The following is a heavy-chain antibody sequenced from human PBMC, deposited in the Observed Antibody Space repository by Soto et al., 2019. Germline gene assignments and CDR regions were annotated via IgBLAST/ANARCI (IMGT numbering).Heavy chain of an antibody. D-gene: IGHD1-26*01. Sequence: EVQLVESGGGLVKPGGSLKISCAVSGFTFSTYSMNWVRQAPGKGLEWVSSISDTSSSYIYYADSVKGRFTISRDNAKNSLYLQMSSLRAEDTAVYYCARAYSGTCLIDYWGQGTLVTVSS. CDR2: ISDTSSSYI. CDR1: GFTFSTYS. J-gene: IGHJ4*02. V-gene: IGHV3-21*01. CDR3: ARAYSGTCLIDY.